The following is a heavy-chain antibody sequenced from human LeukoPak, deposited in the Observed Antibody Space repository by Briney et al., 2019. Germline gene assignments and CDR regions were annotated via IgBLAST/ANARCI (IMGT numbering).Heavy chain of an antibody. V-gene: IGHV4-59*01. CDR2: IYYSGST. CDR3: ARGDYHSDC. J-gene: IGHJ4*02. CDR1: VGPTSSYS. Sequence: PSGTLSLTCTFSVGPTSSYSWSGIRQPPGRELEWIGYIYYSGSTNSNPSLKSRVTMSIDTSKNQFSLKLNSVTAADTAVYYCARGDYHSDCWGQGTLVTVSS. D-gene: IGHD4/OR15-4a*01.